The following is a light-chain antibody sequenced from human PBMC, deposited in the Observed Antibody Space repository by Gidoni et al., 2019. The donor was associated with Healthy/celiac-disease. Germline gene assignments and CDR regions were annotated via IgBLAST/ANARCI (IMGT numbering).Light chain of an antibody. CDR2: AAS. Sequence: AIRMTQSPSSFSASTGDSVTITCRASQVISSYLAWYQQKPGKAPKLLIYAASTLQSGVPSRFSGSGSGTDCTLTISCLQSEDFATYYCQQYYSYPRTFGQGTKVEIK. CDR1: QVISSY. J-gene: IGKJ1*01. CDR3: QQYYSYPRT. V-gene: IGKV1-8*01.